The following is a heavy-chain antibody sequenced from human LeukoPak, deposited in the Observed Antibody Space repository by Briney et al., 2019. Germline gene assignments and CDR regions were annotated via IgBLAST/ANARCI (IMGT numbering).Heavy chain of an antibody. CDR3: AKDWDDYEAFDI. J-gene: IGHJ3*02. CDR2: IRYDGSNK. V-gene: IGHV3-30*02. Sequence: PGGSLRLSCAASGFSFSNYDMHWVRQAPGKGLEWVAFIRYDGSNKYYGDSVKGRFTISRDNSKNTLYLQMNSLRAEDTAVYYCAKDWDDYEAFDIWGQGTMVTVSS. D-gene: IGHD4-17*01. CDR1: GFSFSNYD.